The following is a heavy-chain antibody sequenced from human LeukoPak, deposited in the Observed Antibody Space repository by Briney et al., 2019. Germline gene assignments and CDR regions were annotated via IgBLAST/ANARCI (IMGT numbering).Heavy chain of an antibody. Sequence: PGRSLRLSCAASGFTFSSYAMHWVRQAPGKGLEWVAVISYDGSNKYYADSVKGRFTISRDNSKNTLYLQMNSLRAEDTAVYYCARDPLAYCGGDCYSFDYWGQGTLVTASS. CDR3: ARDPLAYCGGDCYSFDY. V-gene: IGHV3-30-3*01. CDR2: ISYDGSNK. J-gene: IGHJ4*02. D-gene: IGHD2-21*02. CDR1: GFTFSSYA.